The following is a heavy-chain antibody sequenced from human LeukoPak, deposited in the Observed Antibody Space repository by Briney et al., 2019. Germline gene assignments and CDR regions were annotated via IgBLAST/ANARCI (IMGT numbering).Heavy chain of an antibody. D-gene: IGHD2-15*01. Sequence: SETLSLTCSVSGDSISSTSYYWGWIRQPPGKGLEWIGSIYSTGRTYYNPSLKSRVTISVDTSKNHFSLKLSSVTAADTALYYCARAGDGGGGYIGVGYFWGQGALVTVSS. J-gene: IGHJ4*02. CDR2: IYSTGRT. CDR1: GDSISSTSYY. V-gene: IGHV4-39*07. CDR3: ARAGDGGGGYIGVGYF.